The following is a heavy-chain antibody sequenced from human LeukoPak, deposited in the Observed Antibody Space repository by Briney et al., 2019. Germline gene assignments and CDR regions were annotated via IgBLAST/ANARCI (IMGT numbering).Heavy chain of an antibody. Sequence: SSETLSLTCTVSAGSISSDSYYWGWIRQPPGKGLEWIGTIYYSGNTYYNPSLKSRLTISVDTSKNQFSLKLSSVTAADTAVYYCARRSFNWFDPWGQGTLVTVSS. V-gene: IGHV4-39*07. CDR2: IYYSGNT. CDR3: ARRSFNWFDP. D-gene: IGHD1-26*01. J-gene: IGHJ5*02. CDR1: AGSISSDSYY.